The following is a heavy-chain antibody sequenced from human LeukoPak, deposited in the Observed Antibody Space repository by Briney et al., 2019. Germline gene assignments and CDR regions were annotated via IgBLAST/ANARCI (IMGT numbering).Heavy chain of an antibody. Sequence: GGSLRLSCAASGSTFSNYEVNWVRQAPGKGLEWVSYISTSGSTIYYADSVKGRFTISRDNAKNSVHLQMNSLRAEDTAVYYCAAGTIYYWGQGALVTVSS. CDR1: GSTFSNYE. V-gene: IGHV3-48*03. CDR3: AAGTIYY. J-gene: IGHJ4*02. CDR2: ISTSGSTI. D-gene: IGHD1-1*01.